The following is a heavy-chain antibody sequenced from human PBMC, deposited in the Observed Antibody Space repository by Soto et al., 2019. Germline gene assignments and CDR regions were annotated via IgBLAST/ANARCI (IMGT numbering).Heavy chain of an antibody. V-gene: IGHV4-30-4*01. CDR3: VGTGTTDDY. Sequence: SETLSLTCTVSGASVSSGDYYWSSIRQSPGKGLEWIGYIYYSGDSYYNPSLKGRLTISIDTSKNQFSLILNSVTVADTAIYYCVGTGTTDDYWGRGTLVTVSS. D-gene: IGHD4-17*01. CDR2: IYYSGDS. CDR1: GASVSSGDYY. J-gene: IGHJ4*02.